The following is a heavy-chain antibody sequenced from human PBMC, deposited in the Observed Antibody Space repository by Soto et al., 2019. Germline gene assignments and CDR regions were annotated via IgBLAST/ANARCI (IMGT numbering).Heavy chain of an antibody. CDR1: GFTFSSYA. D-gene: IGHD3-10*01. CDR2: ISGSGGST. CDR3: AKVLWFGESEYYGMDV. V-gene: IGHV3-23*01. Sequence: GGSLRLSCAASGFTFSSYAMSWVRQAPGKGLEWVSAISGSGGSTYYADSVKGRFTISRDNSKNTLYLQMNSLRAEDTAVYYCAKVLWFGESEYYGMDVWGQGTTVTISS. J-gene: IGHJ6*02.